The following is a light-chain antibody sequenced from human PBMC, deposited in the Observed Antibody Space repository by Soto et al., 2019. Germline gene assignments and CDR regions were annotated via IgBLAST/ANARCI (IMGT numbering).Light chain of an antibody. Sequence: IVMTQSPATLSVSPGERATLSRRASQSIDRKLAWYQQRPGQAPRLLIYGASTRATGIPARFSGSGSGTEFTLTISGLQSEDFGVFYCQQYHSWRTFGQGTKVDIK. V-gene: IGKV3-15*01. J-gene: IGKJ1*01. CDR1: QSIDRK. CDR2: GAS. CDR3: QQYHSWRT.